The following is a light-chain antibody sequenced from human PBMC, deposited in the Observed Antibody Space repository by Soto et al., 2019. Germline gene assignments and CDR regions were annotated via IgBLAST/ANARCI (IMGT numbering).Light chain of an antibody. CDR1: SSDVGGYNY. CDR3: SSYAGGNNVI. V-gene: IGLV2-8*01. Sequence: QSALTQPPSASGSPGQSVTISCTGTSSDVGGYNYVSWYQQHPGKAPKLMIYDVTKRPSGVPDRFSGSKSGNTASLTVSGLQAEDEADYYCSSYAGGNNVIFGGETKLTVL. CDR2: DVT. J-gene: IGLJ2*01.